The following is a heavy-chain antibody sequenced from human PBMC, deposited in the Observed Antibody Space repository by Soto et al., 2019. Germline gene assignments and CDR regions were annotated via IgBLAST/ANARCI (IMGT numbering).Heavy chain of an antibody. CDR3: ATWHEREHAYDV. CDR2: LYDVDGS. Sequence: TGGSLRLSCAASGLTVSGKKYVAWVRQAPGKGLEWVSALYDVDGSFYADSVKGRFTTSSDSSKTTVHLQMNGLRPDDTAVYYCATWHEREHAYDVWGQGTTVTVSS. D-gene: IGHD1-1*01. J-gene: IGHJ3*01. V-gene: IGHV3-53*01. CDR1: GLTVSGKKY.